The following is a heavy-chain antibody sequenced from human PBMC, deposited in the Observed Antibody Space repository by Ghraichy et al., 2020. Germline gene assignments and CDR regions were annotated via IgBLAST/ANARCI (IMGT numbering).Heavy chain of an antibody. CDR2: ISSSSSTI. V-gene: IGHV3-48*02. D-gene: IGHD3-3*01. Sequence: GGSLRLSCAASGFTFSSYSMNWVRQAPGKGLEWGSYISSSSSTIYYADSVKGRFTISRDNAKNSLYLQMNSLRDEDTAVYYCARGEVTIFGVGRNFDYWGQGTLVTVSS. CDR1: GFTFSSYS. J-gene: IGHJ4*02. CDR3: ARGEVTIFGVGRNFDY.